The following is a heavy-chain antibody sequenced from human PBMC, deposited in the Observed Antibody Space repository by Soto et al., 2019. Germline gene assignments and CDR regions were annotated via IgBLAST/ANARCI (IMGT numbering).Heavy chain of an antibody. CDR1: GCTLTELS. Sequence: ASGKVSCKGSGCTLTELSMHWVRQAPGKGLEWMGGFDPEDGETIYAQKFQGRVTMTEDTSTDTAYMELSSLRSEDTAVYYCATDPYCSGGSCYSSPLDYWGQGTLVTVSS. J-gene: IGHJ4*02. CDR3: ATDPYCSGGSCYSSPLDY. CDR2: FDPEDGET. D-gene: IGHD2-15*01. V-gene: IGHV1-24*01.